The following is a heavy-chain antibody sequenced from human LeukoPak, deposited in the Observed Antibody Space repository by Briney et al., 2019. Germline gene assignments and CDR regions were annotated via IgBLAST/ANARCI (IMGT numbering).Heavy chain of an antibody. V-gene: IGHV4-59*12. CDR2: MYYTGSA. D-gene: IGHD4-17*01. CDR1: GGSISSYY. CDR3: ASLRSVTLDY. J-gene: IGHJ4*02. Sequence: SETLSLTCTVSGGSISSYYWNWIRQPPGQGLEWIGYMYYTGSANYNPSLRSRVTISVDTSKNQFSLKLSSVTAADTAVYYCASLRSVTLDYWGQGTLVTVSS.